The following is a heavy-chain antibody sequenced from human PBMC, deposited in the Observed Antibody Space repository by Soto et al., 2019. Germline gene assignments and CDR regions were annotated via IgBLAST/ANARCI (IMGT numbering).Heavy chain of an antibody. CDR2: IYYSGST. D-gene: IGHD2-15*01. J-gene: IGHJ5*02. CDR3: ARDHQAPSPVETVNCSGGSCYSVPWFDP. CDR1: GGSISSGGYY. V-gene: IGHV4-31*03. Sequence: QVQLQESGPGLVKPSQTLSLTCTVSGGSISSGGYYWSWIRQHPGKGLEWIGYIYYSGSTYYNPSLKSRVTISVDTSKNQFSLKLSSVTAADTAVYYCARDHQAPSPVETVNCSGGSCYSVPWFDPWGQGTLVTVSS.